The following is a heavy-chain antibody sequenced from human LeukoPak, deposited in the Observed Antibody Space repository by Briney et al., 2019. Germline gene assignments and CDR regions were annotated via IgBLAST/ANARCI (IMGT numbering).Heavy chain of an antibody. J-gene: IGHJ4*02. CDR3: AGGRSIAARTAFDY. CDR2: IYYSGST. V-gene: IGHV4-59*01. Sequence: SETLSLTCTVSGGSISSYYWSWIRQPPGKGLEWIGYIYYSGSTNYNPSLKSRVTISVDTSKNQFSLKLSSVTAADTAVYYCAGGRSIAARTAFDYWGQGTLVTVSS. CDR1: GGSISSYY. D-gene: IGHD6-6*01.